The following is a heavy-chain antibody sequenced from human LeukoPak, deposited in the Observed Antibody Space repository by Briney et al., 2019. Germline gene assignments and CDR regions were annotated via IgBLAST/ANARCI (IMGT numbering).Heavy chain of an antibody. CDR3: AREVLRSRYYYYMDV. Sequence: PSETLSLTCAVYGGSFSGYYWSWIRQPPGKGLEWVGEINHSGSTNYNPSRMSRVTISVDTSKNQFSLKLSPVTAADTAVYYCAREVLRSRYYYYMDVWGKGTTVTVSS. D-gene: IGHD3-10*01. CDR1: GGSFSGYY. J-gene: IGHJ6*03. V-gene: IGHV4-34*01. CDR2: INHSGST.